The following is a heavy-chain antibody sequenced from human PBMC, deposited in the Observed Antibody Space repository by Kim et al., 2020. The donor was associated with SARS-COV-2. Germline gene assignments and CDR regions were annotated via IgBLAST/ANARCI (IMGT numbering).Heavy chain of an antibody. CDR1: GFTFSSYA. D-gene: IGHD2-21*01. V-gene: IGHV3-23*01. CDR3: AKDGRTVILLFDY. CDR2: ISGSGGST. Sequence: LSLTCAASGFTFSSYAMSWVRQAPGKGLEWVSAISGSGGSTYYADSVKGRFTISRDNSKNTLYLQMNSLRAEDTAVYYCAKDGRTVILLFDYWGQGTLVTVSS. J-gene: IGHJ4*02.